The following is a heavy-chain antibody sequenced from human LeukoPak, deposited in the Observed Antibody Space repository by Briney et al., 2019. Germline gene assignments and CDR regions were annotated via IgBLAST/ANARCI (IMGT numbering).Heavy chain of an antibody. D-gene: IGHD3-22*01. CDR3: ATADSSGYYYLVY. CDR2: ISSSSSYI. J-gene: IGHJ4*02. Sequence: PGRSLRLSCAASGFTFSSYAMHWVRQAPGKGLEWVSSISSSSSYIYYADSVKGRFTISRDNAKNSLYLQMNSLRAEDTAVYYCATADSSGYYYLVYWGQGTLVTVSS. V-gene: IGHV3-21*01. CDR1: GFTFSSYA.